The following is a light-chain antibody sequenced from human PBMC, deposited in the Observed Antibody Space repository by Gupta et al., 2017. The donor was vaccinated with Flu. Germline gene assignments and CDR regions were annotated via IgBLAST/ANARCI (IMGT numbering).Light chain of an antibody. J-gene: IGLJ1*01. CDR1: SGDVGGYNF. Sequence: QSALTQPASVSGSPGQSITISCTGTSGDVGGYNFVSWYQQSPGRAPKLMIYEVTKRPSGVSYRLSGSKSGSTASLTISGLQAEDEADYYCCSYSGTAFYVFGTGTKVTVL. V-gene: IGLV2-23*02. CDR3: CSYSGTAFYV. CDR2: EVT.